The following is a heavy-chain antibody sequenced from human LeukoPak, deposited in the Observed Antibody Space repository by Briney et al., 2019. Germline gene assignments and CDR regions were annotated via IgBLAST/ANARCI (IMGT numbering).Heavy chain of an antibody. V-gene: IGHV4-59*01. J-gene: IGHJ3*02. CDR1: GGSISSYY. CDR2: IYYSGST. CDR3: ARDVVVPAAIPPGAFDI. Sequence: SETLSLTCTVSGGSISSYYWSWIRQPPGKGLEWIGYIYYSGSTNYNPSLKSRVTISVDTSKNQFSLKLSSVTAADTAVYYCARDVVVPAAIPPGAFDIWGQGTMVTVSS. D-gene: IGHD2-2*02.